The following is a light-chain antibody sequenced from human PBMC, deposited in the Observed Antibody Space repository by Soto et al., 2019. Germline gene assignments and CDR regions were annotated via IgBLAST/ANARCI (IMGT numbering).Light chain of an antibody. V-gene: IGKV1-NL1*01. CDR2: AAF. CDR1: QGIDTS. Sequence: DIQMTQSPSTLAASLGDRVTITCRASQGIDTSLAWYQQKPGKTPKLLISAAFSLEGGVPTRFRGSGSGADFTLTISSLQPEDSATYYCQQLYDYPITFGPGTKVDIK. CDR3: QQLYDYPIT. J-gene: IGKJ3*01.